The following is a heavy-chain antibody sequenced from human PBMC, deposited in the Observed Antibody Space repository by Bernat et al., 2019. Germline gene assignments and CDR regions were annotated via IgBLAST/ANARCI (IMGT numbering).Heavy chain of an antibody. V-gene: IGHV1-2*02. Sequence: QVQMVQSGAEVKETGASVKVSCKAFGYTFTIYNFHWVRQAPGQGLEWMGWISPNSGVTNYAQKFQGRVTMTRDTSISTAYMELSRLRSDDAAVYYCARDRGDVAIVWGQGTLVTVSS. CDR1: GYTFTIYN. J-gene: IGHJ4*02. CDR2: ISPNSGVT. D-gene: IGHD2-21*02. CDR3: ARDRGDVAIV.